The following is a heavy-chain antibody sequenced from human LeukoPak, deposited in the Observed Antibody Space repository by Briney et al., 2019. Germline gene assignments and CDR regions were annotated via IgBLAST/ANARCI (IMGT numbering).Heavy chain of an antibody. D-gene: IGHD5-18*01. V-gene: IGHV1-69*06. CDR2: IIPIFGTA. CDR1: GGSFSSYA. J-gene: IGHJ6*03. Sequence: SVKVSCKASGGSFSSYAITWVRQAPGQGLEWMGRIIPIFGTANYAQKSQGRVTITADIVSSTAYMEVNSLTSDDTAVYFCAKQGAARQDYYMDVWGNGTTVTVSS. CDR3: AKQGAARQDYYMDV.